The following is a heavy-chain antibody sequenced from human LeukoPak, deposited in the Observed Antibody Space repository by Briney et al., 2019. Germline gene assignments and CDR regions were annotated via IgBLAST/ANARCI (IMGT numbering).Heavy chain of an antibody. CDR3: ARYYDSSGYWSTPHFDY. Sequence: PSETLSLTCTVSGDSVSGISFYWSWIRQPPGKALQYIGYIQYGGSTNYNPSLKSRVTISVDTSKNQFSLKLSSVTAADTAVYYCARYYDSSGYWSTPHFDYWGQGTLVTVSS. D-gene: IGHD3-22*01. V-gene: IGHV4-61*01. CDR2: IQYGGST. CDR1: GDSVSGISFY. J-gene: IGHJ4*02.